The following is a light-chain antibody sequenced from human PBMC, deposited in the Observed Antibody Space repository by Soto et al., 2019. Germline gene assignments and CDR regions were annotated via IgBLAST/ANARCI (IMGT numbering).Light chain of an antibody. CDR3: HQYGSSPLT. J-gene: IGKJ1*01. CDR1: QSVSSSY. Sequence: EIVLTQSPGTLSLSPGERATLSCRASQSVSSSYLAWYQQKPGQAPRLLIYGASSRATGIPDRFSCSVSGTDFTLTISRLEPEDFAVYYCHQYGSSPLTFGQGTKVEIK. V-gene: IGKV3-20*01. CDR2: GAS.